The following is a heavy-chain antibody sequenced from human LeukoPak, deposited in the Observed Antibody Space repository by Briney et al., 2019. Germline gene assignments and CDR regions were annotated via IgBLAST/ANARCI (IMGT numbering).Heavy chain of an antibody. V-gene: IGHV4-39*07. Sequence: PSETLSLTCTVSGGSISSSSYYWGWIRQPPGKGLEWIGSIYYSGSTYYNPSLKSRVTISVDTSKNQFSLKLSSVTAADTAVYYCASGSRDGYARLDYWGQGTLVTVSS. CDR2: IYYSGST. D-gene: IGHD5-24*01. CDR1: GGSISSSSYY. J-gene: IGHJ4*02. CDR3: ASGSRDGYARLDY.